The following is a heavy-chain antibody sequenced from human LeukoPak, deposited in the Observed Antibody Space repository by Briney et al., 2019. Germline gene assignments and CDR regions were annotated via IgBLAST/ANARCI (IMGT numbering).Heavy chain of an antibody. CDR3: ARQSGYDPAGPPFSDY. D-gene: IGHD5-12*01. CDR1: GFTFSSYS. Sequence: GGSLRLSCAASGFTFSSYSMNWVRQAPGKGLEWVSSISSSSSYIYYADSVKGRFTISRDNAKNSLYLQMNSLRAEDTAVYYCARQSGYDPAGPPFSDYWGQGTLVTVSS. J-gene: IGHJ4*02. V-gene: IGHV3-21*01. CDR2: ISSSSSYI.